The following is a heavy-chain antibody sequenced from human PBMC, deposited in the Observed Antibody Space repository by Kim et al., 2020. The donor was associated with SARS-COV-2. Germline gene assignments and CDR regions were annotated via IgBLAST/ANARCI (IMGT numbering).Heavy chain of an antibody. CDR3: TKYRRPHCGAACLRRFDP. J-gene: IGHJ5*02. Sequence: GESLKISCRDSGYTFNTHWIAWVRQMPGKGLEWMGVIDPNDSETKYSPSFQGQVTISADKSSRTVYLHWTSLRSSDTATYYCTKYRRPHCGAACLRRFDPWGQGTLVTVSS. V-gene: IGHV5-51*01. D-gene: IGHD5-12*01. CDR1: GYTFNTHW. CDR2: IDPNDSET.